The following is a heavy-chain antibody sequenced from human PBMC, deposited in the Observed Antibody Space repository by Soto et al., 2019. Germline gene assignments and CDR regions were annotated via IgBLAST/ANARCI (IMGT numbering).Heavy chain of an antibody. CDR1: GFTFSSYS. CDR2: ISSSSSYI. J-gene: IGHJ6*03. CDR3: ARDRDSSAHNYYYYMDV. D-gene: IGHD6-6*01. V-gene: IGHV3-21*01. Sequence: GGSLRLSCAASGFTFSSYSMNWVRQAPGKGLEWVSSISSSSSYIYYADSVKGRFTISRDNAKNSLYLQMNSLRAEDTAVYYCARDRDSSAHNYYYYMDVWGKGTTVTVSS.